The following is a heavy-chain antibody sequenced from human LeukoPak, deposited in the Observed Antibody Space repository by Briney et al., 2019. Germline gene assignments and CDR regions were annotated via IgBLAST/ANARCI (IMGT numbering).Heavy chain of an antibody. J-gene: IGHJ4*02. V-gene: IGHV3-53*01. D-gene: IGHD6-13*01. CDR1: GFTFDSNY. CDR3: ARTYSSSWYGY. Sequence: GGSLRLSCAASGFTFDSNYLSWVRQAPGKGLEWVSTIYTGGNTYYAASVKGRFTISRDNAKNSLYLQMNSLRAEDTAVYYCARTYSSSWYGYWGQGTLVTVSS. CDR2: IYTGGNT.